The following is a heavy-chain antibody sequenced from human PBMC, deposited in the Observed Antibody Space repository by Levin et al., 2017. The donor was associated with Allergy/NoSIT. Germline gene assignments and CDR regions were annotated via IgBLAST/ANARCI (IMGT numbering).Heavy chain of an antibody. CDR3: ARESWGYAIRWFDP. CDR1: GYTFTGYY. V-gene: IGHV1-2*02. CDR2: INPNSGGT. J-gene: IGHJ5*02. Sequence: AASVKVSCKASGYTFTGYYMHWVRQAPGQGLEWMGWINPNSGGTNYAQKFQGRVTMTRDTSISTAYMELSRLRSDDTAVYYCARESWGYAIRWFDPWGQGTLVTVSS. D-gene: IGHD5-12*01.